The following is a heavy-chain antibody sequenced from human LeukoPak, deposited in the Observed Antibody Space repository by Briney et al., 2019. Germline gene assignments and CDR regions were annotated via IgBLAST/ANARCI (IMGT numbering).Heavy chain of an antibody. V-gene: IGHV4-59*01. D-gene: IGHD6-19*01. Sequence: PSETLSLTCTVSGGSISSYYWSWIRQPPGKGLEWIGYIYYSGSTNYNPSLKSRVTISVDTSKNQFSLKLSSVTAADTAVYYCARSGYSSGWYIGDAFDIWGQGTLLTVSS. CDR3: ARSGYSSGWYIGDAFDI. CDR1: GGSISSYY. CDR2: IYYSGST. J-gene: IGHJ3*02.